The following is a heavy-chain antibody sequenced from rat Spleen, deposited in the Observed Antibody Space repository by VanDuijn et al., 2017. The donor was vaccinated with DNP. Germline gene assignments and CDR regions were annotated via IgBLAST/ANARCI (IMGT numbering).Heavy chain of an antibody. CDR3: TAPGTRVPVAY. CDR1: GFTFSNAA. V-gene: IGHV10-5*01. J-gene: IGHJ3*01. Sequence: VQLVESGGGLVQPKESLKISCAASGFTFSNAAMYWVRQAPGKGLEWVARIRSKPYNYVTSYTDSVTGRFTISRDDSKSMVFLQMDNLKTEDTAMYYCTAPGTRVPVAYWGQGTLVTVSS. CDR2: IRSKPYNYVT. D-gene: IGHD1-4*01.